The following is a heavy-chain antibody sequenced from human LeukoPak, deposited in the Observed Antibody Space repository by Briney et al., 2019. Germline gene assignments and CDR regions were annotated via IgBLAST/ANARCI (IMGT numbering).Heavy chain of an antibody. V-gene: IGHV4-59*01. CDR1: GGSISSYY. J-gene: IGHJ4*02. CDR2: IYYSGST. CDR3: AREGDSLFDY. D-gene: IGHD1-26*01. Sequence: PSETLSLTCTVSGGSISSYYWSWIRQPPGKGLEWIGYIYYSGSTNYNPSLKSRVTISVDTSKNQFSLKLSSVTAADTAVYYCAREGDSLFDYWGQGTLDTVSS.